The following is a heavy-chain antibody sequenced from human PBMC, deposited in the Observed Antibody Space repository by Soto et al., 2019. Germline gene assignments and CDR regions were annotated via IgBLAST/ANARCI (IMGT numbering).Heavy chain of an antibody. CDR2: IVVGSGTT. CDR3: AARDPQENAFDI. CDR1: GFTFTSSA. J-gene: IGHJ3*02. V-gene: IGHV1-58*02. Sequence: QMQLGQSGPEVKKPGTSVKVSCQASGFTFTSSAMLWVLHARGQRLEWIGWIVVGSGTTNYAQKFQERVTITRDMSTSTAYMELSSLRSEDTAVYYCAARDPQENAFDIWGQGTMVTVSS.